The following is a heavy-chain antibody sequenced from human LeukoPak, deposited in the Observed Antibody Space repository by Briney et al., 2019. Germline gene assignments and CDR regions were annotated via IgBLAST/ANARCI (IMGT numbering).Heavy chain of an antibody. V-gene: IGHV3-30-3*01. CDR3: AKDRYNDYEGGWFDP. CDR2: ISYGGSNK. CDR1: GFTFSNYA. J-gene: IGHJ5*02. D-gene: IGHD5-12*01. Sequence: GRSLRLSCAASGFTFSNYAVHWVRQAPGKGLEWVAVISYGGSNKYYADSVRGRFTVSRDNSKNTLYLQMNSLRAEDTAVYYCAKDRYNDYEGGWFDPWGQGTLVTVSS.